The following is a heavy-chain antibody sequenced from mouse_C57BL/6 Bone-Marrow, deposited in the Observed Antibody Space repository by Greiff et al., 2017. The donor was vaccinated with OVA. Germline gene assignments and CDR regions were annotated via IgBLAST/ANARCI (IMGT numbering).Heavy chain of an antibody. V-gene: IGHV1-4*01. CDR3: ACWDNGSSYWYFDV. D-gene: IGHD1-1*01. CDR1: GYTFTSYS. Sequence: QVQLKQSGAELARPGASVKMSCKASGYTFTSYSMHWVKQRPGQGLEWIGYINPSSGYTKYNQKFKDKATLTADKSSSTAYMQLSSLTSVDSAVYYCACWDNGSSYWYFDVWGTGTTVTVSS. J-gene: IGHJ1*03. CDR2: INPSSGYT.